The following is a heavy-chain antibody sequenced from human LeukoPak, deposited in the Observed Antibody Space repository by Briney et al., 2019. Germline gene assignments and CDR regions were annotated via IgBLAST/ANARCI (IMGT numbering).Heavy chain of an antibody. Sequence: ASVKVSCKASGYTFTNYGISWVRQAPGQELEWMGWISGYNGHAIYAQKHQGRFTMTTDTSTSTAYMELRSLRSDDTAVYYCARGSTARYYYDSSGYYRGAFDYWGQGTLVTVSS. CDR2: ISGYNGHA. CDR3: ARGSTARYYYDSSGYYRGAFDY. D-gene: IGHD3-22*01. V-gene: IGHV1-18*01. CDR1: GYTFTNYG. J-gene: IGHJ4*02.